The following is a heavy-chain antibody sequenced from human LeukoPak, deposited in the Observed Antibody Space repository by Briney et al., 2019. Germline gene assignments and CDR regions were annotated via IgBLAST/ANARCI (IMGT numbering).Heavy chain of an antibody. CDR3: ARLNNRYYDFWSGYYKVEYYMDV. V-gene: IGHV4-34*01. CDR2: INHSGST. Sequence: SETLSLTCAVYGGSFSGYYWSWIRQPPGKGLEWIGEINHSGSTNYNPSLKSRVTISVDTSKNQFSLKLSSVTAADTAVYYCARLNNRYYDFWSGYYKVEYYMDVWGKGTTVTVSS. D-gene: IGHD3-3*01. CDR1: GGSFSGYY. J-gene: IGHJ6*03.